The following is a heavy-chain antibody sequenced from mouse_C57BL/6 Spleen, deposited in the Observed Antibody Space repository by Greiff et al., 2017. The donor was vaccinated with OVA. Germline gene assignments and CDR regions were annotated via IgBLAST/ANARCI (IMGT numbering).Heavy chain of an antibody. V-gene: IGHV1-22*01. J-gene: IGHJ1*03. CDR3: ARSPYYSNYYWYFDV. CDR2: INPNNGGT. CDR1: GYTFTDYN. Sequence: EVQLQQSGPELVKPGASVKMSCKASGYTFTDYNMHWVKQSHGKSLEWIGYINPNNGGTSYNQKFKGKATLTVNKSSSTAYMELRSLTSEDSAVYYCARSPYYSNYYWYFDVWGTGTTVTVSS. D-gene: IGHD2-5*01.